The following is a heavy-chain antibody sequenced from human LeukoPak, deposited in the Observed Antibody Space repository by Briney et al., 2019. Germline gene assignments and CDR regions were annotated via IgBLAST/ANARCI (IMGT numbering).Heavy chain of an antibody. V-gene: IGHV3-49*03. Sequence: GGSLRLSCTASGFTFCDSAMSWFRQAPGKGLEWVSFIRSKAYSGTTQYAASVKGRFTVSRDDSKSIAYLQMDSLETEDTAVYFCARDVRGSGTYYDYWGQGTLVTVSS. CDR3: ARDVRGSGTYYDY. J-gene: IGHJ4*02. CDR1: GFTFCDSA. CDR2: IRSKAYSGTT. D-gene: IGHD1-26*01.